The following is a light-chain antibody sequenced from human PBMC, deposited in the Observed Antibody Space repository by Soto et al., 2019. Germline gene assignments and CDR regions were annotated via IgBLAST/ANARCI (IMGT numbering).Light chain of an antibody. J-gene: IGKJ4*01. V-gene: IGKV3-15*01. CDR1: QSVNSN. CDR2: DAS. Sequence: EIVMTQSPATLSVSPGERATLSCRASQSVNSNLAWYRQKPGQAPRLLISDASTRATGVPARFSGSGSGTEFNPTISSLQSEDSGIYYCQQYNFWPPLTFGGGTKVEIK. CDR3: QQYNFWPPLT.